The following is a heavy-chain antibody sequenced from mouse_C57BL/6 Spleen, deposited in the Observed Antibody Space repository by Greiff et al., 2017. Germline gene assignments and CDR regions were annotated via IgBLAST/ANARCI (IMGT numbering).Heavy chain of an antibody. D-gene: IGHD2-1*01. V-gene: IGHV1-61*01. Sequence: QVQLQQSGAELVRPGSSVKLSCKASGYTFTSYWMDWVKQRPGQGLEWIGNIYPSDSETHYNQKFKDKATLTVDKSSSTAYMQLSSLTSEDSAVYYCARRYYGNYWYFDVWGTGTTVTVSS. CDR1: GYTFTSYW. CDR2: IYPSDSET. J-gene: IGHJ1*03. CDR3: ARRYYGNYWYFDV.